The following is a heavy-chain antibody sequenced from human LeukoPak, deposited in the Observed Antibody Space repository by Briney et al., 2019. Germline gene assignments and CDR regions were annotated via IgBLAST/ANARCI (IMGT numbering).Heavy chain of an antibody. D-gene: IGHD5-24*01. V-gene: IGHV4-59*01. CDR2: IFFSGST. J-gene: IGHJ3*02. Sequence: PSETPSLTCIVSGASISSDYWSWIRQPPGKGLEWIGYIFFSGSTNYNPSLKSRVTTSVDTSKNQFSLNLSSVTAADTAVYYCARGEMATIEDAFDIWGQGTMVTVSS. CDR3: ARGEMATIEDAFDI. CDR1: GASISSDY.